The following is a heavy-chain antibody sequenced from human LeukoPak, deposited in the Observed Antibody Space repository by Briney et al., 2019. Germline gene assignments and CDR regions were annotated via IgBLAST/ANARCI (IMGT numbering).Heavy chain of an antibody. V-gene: IGHV5-51*01. CDR1: GYSFTNYW. Sequence: GESLKISCKGSGYSFTNYWIGWVRQMPGKGLEWMGIIYPGDSDTRYSPSLQGQVTISADKSIRTAYLQWGSLKASDTAMYYCARSQGYCSGGSCLQGDWFDPWGQGTLVTVSS. CDR3: ARSQGYCSGGSCLQGDWFDP. CDR2: IYPGDSDT. J-gene: IGHJ5*02. D-gene: IGHD2-15*01.